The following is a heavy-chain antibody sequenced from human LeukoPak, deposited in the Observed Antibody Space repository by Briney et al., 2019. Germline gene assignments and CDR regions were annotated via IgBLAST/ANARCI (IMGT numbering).Heavy chain of an antibody. V-gene: IGHV3-7*04. Sequence: GSLRLSCAASGFTFSSYWMSWVRQAPGKGLEWVANIKQDGSEKYYVDSVKGRLTISRDNAKNSLYLQMNSLRAEDTAVYYCARAAGSGSYPRWGQGTLVTVSS. CDR3: ARAAGSGSYPR. J-gene: IGHJ4*02. CDR1: GFTFSSYW. CDR2: IKQDGSEK. D-gene: IGHD1-26*01.